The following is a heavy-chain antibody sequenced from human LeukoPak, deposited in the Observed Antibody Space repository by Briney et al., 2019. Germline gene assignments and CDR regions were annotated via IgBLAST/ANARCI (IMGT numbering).Heavy chain of an antibody. CDR3: ARVQSWGSGYYYAPSD. V-gene: IGHV3-30-3*01. CDR2: ISYDGSNK. CDR1: GFTFSSYA. D-gene: IGHD3-22*01. Sequence: GGSLRLSCAASGFTFSSYAMHWVRQAPGKGLEWVAVISYDGSNKYYADSVKGRFTISRDNSKNTLYLQMNSLRAEDTAVYYCARVQSWGSGYYYAPSDWGQGTLVTVSS. J-gene: IGHJ4*02.